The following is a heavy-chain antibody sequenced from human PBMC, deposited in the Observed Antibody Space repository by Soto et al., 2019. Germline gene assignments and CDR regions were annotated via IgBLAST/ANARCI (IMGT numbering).Heavy chain of an antibody. CDR2: ISSSSSYI. J-gene: IGHJ5*02. D-gene: IGHD5-18*01. V-gene: IGHV3-21*01. CDR1: GFTFSSYS. CDR3: AWGRCGYSPNWFDP. Sequence: GRYLRLTCAASGFTFSSYSMNRVRQAPGKGLEWVSSISSSSSYIYYAASVKGRFTISRDNAKTSLYLQMNSLRAEDTAVYYCAWGRCGYSPNWFDPWGQGTLVTVSS.